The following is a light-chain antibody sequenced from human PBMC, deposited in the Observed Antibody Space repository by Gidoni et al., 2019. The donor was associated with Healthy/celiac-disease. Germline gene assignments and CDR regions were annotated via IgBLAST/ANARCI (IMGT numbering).Light chain of an antibody. CDR2: QDS. V-gene: IGLV3-1*01. J-gene: IGLJ2*01. CDR1: KLGEKY. CDR3: QAWDSSTHVV. Sequence: SYELTQPPSVSVSPGQTASITCSGVKLGEKYACWYQQKPGKSPVLVIYQDSKRPSGIPERFSGSNSGNTATLTISGTQAMDEADYYCQAWDSSTHVVFGGGTKLTVL.